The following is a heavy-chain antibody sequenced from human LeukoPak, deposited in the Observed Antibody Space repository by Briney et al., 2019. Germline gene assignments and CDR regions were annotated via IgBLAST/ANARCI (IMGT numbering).Heavy chain of an antibody. CDR3: ARESRSVRGVIAY. V-gene: IGHV3-23*01. Sequence: QSGGTLRLSCAASGFTFSSHGMNWVRQAPGKGLEWVSGISPSGGITYYTDSVKGRFTISRDNSKNTLYLQMNSLRAEDTAVYYCARESRSVRGVIAYWGQGTLVTVSS. J-gene: IGHJ4*02. CDR1: GFTFSSHG. D-gene: IGHD3-10*02. CDR2: ISPSGGIT.